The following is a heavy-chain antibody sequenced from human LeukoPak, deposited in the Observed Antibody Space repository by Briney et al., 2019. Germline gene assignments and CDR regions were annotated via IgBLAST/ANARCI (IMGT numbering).Heavy chain of an antibody. CDR2: INYSGST. Sequence: SETLSLTCAVYGGSFSGYYWWWLRRPPGGGLEGCGEINYSGSTNYNPSLNSRVTISVDTSNNQFSLKLSSVTAADTAVYYCARVRDYYGSGSYFDYWGQGTLVTVPS. D-gene: IGHD3-10*01. CDR1: GGSFSGYY. CDR3: ARVRDYYGSGSYFDY. J-gene: IGHJ4*02. V-gene: IGHV4-34*01.